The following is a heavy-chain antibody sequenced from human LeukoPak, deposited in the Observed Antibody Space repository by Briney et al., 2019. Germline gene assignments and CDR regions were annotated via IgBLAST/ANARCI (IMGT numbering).Heavy chain of an antibody. V-gene: IGHV4-59*08. J-gene: IGHJ4*02. Sequence: SETLSLTCTVSGSMYNYYWSWIRQPPGKGLEWIGYIHYSGSTNYNPSLKSRVIMSLDTSNNQVSLKLNSVTAADTAVYYCARHISSGGTYAHFDYWGQGTLVTVSS. CDR2: IHYSGST. CDR3: ARHISSGGTYAHFDY. CDR1: GSMYNYY. D-gene: IGHD1-26*01.